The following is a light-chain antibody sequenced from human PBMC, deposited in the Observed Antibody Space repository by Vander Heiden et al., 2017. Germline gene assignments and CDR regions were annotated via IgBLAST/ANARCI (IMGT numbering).Light chain of an antibody. J-gene: IGKJ2*01. V-gene: IGKV3-20*01. Sequence: EIVLTQSPGTLSLSQGEGATLSCRASQSVSSSYLAWYQQKPGQAPRLLIYGASSRATGIPDRFSGSGSGTDFTLTISRLEPEDFAVYYCQQYGSSLYTFGQGTKREIK. CDR3: QQYGSSLYT. CDR2: GAS. CDR1: QSVSSSY.